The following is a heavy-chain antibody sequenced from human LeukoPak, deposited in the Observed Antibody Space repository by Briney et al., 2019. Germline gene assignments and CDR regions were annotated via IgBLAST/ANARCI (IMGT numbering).Heavy chain of an antibody. V-gene: IGHV3-48*04. J-gene: IGHJ4*02. CDR2: ISNSGSTI. CDR1: GFSFSTYN. Sequence: GGSLRLSCAASGFSFSTYNMNWVRQAPGKGLEWVSYISNSGSTIYYADSVKGRFTISRDNAKNSLYLQMNSLRAEDTAVYYCASSRGSWPDYFDYWGQGTLVTVSS. D-gene: IGHD6-13*01. CDR3: ASSRGSWPDYFDY.